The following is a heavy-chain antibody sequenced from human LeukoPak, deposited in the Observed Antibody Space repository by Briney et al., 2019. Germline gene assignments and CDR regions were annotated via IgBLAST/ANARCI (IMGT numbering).Heavy chain of an antibody. V-gene: IGHV4-59*01. CDR3: ARVVGRYCSSTSCYIDY. J-gene: IGHJ4*02. CDR2: IYDSGST. Sequence: SETLSLTCTVSGGSISTYYWSWIRQPPGKGLEWIGYIYDSGSTNYNPSLKSRVTISEDMSKRQFFLKLRSVTAADTAVYYCARVVGRYCSSTSCYIDYWGQGTLVTVSS. CDR1: GGSISTYY. D-gene: IGHD2-2*02.